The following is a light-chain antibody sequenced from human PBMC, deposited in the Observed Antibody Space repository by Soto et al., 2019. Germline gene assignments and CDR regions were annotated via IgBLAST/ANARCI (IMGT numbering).Light chain of an antibody. J-gene: IGKJ1*01. V-gene: IGKV3-20*01. CDR1: QSVSSTY. CDR2: GAS. Sequence: EIVLTQSPGTLSLSPGERATLSCRASQSVSSTYLAWCQQKPGQAPRLLIYGASTRAAGIPDRFSGTGSGTDFTLTISSLQAEDSAVYYCQQYQDWPRTFGQGTKVDIK. CDR3: QQYQDWPRT.